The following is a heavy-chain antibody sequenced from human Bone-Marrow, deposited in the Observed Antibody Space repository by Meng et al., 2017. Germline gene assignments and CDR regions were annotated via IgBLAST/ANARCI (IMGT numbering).Heavy chain of an antibody. CDR1: GFTFSNYA. V-gene: IGHV3-23*01. J-gene: IGHJ4*02. CDR3: AKDRASGSYSYYFDY. Sequence: GESLKTSCAAPGFTFSNYAMSWVRQAPGKGLEWVSSVSATGVSTYYADSVKGRFTVSRDNSKNMLYLQVNTLRAEDTAIYYCAKDRASGSYSYYFDYWGQGTPVTVSS. CDR2: VSATGVST. D-gene: IGHD1-26*01.